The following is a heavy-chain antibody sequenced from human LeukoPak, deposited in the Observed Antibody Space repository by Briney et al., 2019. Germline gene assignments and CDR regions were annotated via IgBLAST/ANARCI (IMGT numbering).Heavy chain of an antibody. D-gene: IGHD3-3*01. CDR3: AREEFWSGYHNPFDY. Sequence: SQTLSLTCTVSGGSISSGDYYWSWIRQPPGKGLEWIGYIYHSGSTDYNPSLKSRVTISVDTSKNQFSLKLSSVTAAGTAVYYCAREEFWSGYHNPFDYWGQGTLVTVSS. V-gene: IGHV4-30-4*08. CDR2: IYHSGST. J-gene: IGHJ4*02. CDR1: GGSISSGDYY.